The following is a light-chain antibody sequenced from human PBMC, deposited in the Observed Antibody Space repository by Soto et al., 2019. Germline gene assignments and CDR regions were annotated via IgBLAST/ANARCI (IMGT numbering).Light chain of an antibody. CDR1: QSISSW. V-gene: IGKV1-5*03. J-gene: IGKJ1*01. CDR2: KAS. CDR3: QHYNSYSEA. Sequence: DIQMTRSPSPLSASVGDRVTIPLRASQSISSWLAWYQQKPGKAPKLLIYKASTLKSGVPSRFSGSGSGTEFTLTISSLQPDDFATYYCQHYNSYSEAFGQGTKVDIK.